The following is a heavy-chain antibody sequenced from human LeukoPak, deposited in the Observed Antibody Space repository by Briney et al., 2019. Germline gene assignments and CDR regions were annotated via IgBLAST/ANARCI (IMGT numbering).Heavy chain of an antibody. CDR1: GFTFSSYA. J-gene: IGHJ4*02. CDR3: AKDCSGGSCPKPLDY. V-gene: IGHV3-23*01. CDR2: ISGSGGST. Sequence: GGSLRLSCAASGFTFSSYAMRWVRQAPGKGLEWVSAISGSGGSTYYADSVKGRFTISRDNSKNTLYLQMNSLRAEDTAVYYCAKDCSGGSCPKPLDYWGQGTLVTVSS. D-gene: IGHD2-15*01.